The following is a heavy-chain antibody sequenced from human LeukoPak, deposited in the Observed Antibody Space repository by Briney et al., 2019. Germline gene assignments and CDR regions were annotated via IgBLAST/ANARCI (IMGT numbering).Heavy chain of an antibody. CDR2: IYYSGST. CDR1: GGSISSSSHY. Sequence: PSETLSLTCTVSGGSISSSSHYWGWIRQPPGKGLEWIGNIYYSGSTYYNPSLKSRVTISVDTSKNQFSLKLSSVTAADTAVYYCASDEGYSSTSCYKAFDIWGQGTMVTVSS. D-gene: IGHD2-2*02. V-gene: IGHV4-39*01. CDR3: ASDEGYSSTSCYKAFDI. J-gene: IGHJ3*02.